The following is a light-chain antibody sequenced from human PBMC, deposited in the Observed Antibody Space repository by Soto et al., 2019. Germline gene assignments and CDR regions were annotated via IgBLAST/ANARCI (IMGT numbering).Light chain of an antibody. Sequence: DIQMTQSPSSLSASVGNRVTITCRASQSISTYLNWYQKKPGKAPNLLIYDASRLQSGVPSRFSGSGDGTDFTLSISSVQPEDFATYFCQQSYMDPITFGQGTRLEIK. CDR3: QQSYMDPIT. V-gene: IGKV1-39*01. CDR1: QSISTY. CDR2: DAS. J-gene: IGKJ5*01.